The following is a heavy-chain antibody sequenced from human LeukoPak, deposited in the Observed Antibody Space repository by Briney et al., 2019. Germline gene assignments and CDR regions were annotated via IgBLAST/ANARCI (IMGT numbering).Heavy chain of an antibody. CDR3: AKKLSGSYKGFDY. D-gene: IGHD1-26*01. CDR1: GFTFSSYA. Sequence: GGSLRLSCAASGFTFSSYAMSWVRQAPGKGLEWVSAISGSGGSTYYADSVKGRFTISRDNSKNSLYLQMNSLRAEDTAVYYCAKKLSGSYKGFDYWGQGTLVTVSS. V-gene: IGHV3-23*01. CDR2: ISGSGGST. J-gene: IGHJ4*02.